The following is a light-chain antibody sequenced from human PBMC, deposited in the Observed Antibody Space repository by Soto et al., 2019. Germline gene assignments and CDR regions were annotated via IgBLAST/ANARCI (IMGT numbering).Light chain of an antibody. J-gene: IGKJ4*01. CDR3: QKYTNVPA. CDR2: AAS. Sequence: DIQMTQSPSSLSASVGDRVTITCRASQGISNYLAWYQQIPGKVPKLLISAASTLQSGVPSRFSGSGSGTDFTLTIGSLQPEDVATYYCQKYTNVPAFGGGPKVEIK. V-gene: IGKV1-27*01. CDR1: QGISNY.